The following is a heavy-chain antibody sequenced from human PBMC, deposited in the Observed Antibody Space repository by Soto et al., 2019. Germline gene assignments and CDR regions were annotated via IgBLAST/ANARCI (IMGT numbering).Heavy chain of an antibody. D-gene: IGHD3-16*02. CDR3: ARHPIPNDYIWGSYRYSRVGYFDY. V-gene: IGHV4-39*01. CDR1: GGSISSSSYY. J-gene: IGHJ4*02. CDR2: IYYSGST. Sequence: SETLSLTCTVSGGSISSSSYYWGWIRQPPGKGPEWIGSIYYSGSTYYNPSLKSRVTISVDTSKNQFSLKLSSVTAADTAVYYCARHPIPNDYIWGSYRYSRVGYFDYWGQGTLVTVSS.